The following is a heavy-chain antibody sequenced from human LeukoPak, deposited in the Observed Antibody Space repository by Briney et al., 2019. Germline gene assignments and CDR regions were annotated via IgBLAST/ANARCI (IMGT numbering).Heavy chain of an antibody. D-gene: IGHD5-18*01. CDR3: AKSRGYSYVSHFDY. Sequence: PGRSLRLSCAASGFTFDDYAMHWVRQAPGKGLEWVSGISWNSGTIGYADSVKGRFTISRDSAKNSLYLQMNSLRPEDTALYYCAKSRGYSYVSHFDYWGQGTLVTVSS. CDR2: ISWNSGTI. J-gene: IGHJ4*02. V-gene: IGHV3-9*01. CDR1: GFTFDDYA.